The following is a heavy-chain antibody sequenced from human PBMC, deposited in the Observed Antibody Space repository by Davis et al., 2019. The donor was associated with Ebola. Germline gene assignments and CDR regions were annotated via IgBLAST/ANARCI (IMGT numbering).Heavy chain of an antibody. CDR3: ARHDFGDSHFDY. Sequence: GESLKISCAASGFTFSSYVMTWVRQAPGEGLNWVSTISGSGSSTYYADSVKGRFTISRDKSKNTMYLQMNSLRDEDTAVYYCARHDFGDSHFDYWGQGTLVTVSS. J-gene: IGHJ4*02. D-gene: IGHD4-17*01. V-gene: IGHV3-23*01. CDR1: GFTFSSYV. CDR2: ISGSGSST.